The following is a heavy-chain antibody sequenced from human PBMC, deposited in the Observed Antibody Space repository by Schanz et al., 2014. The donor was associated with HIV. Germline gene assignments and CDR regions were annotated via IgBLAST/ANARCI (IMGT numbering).Heavy chain of an antibody. J-gene: IGHJ4*02. CDR3: ARVGAGVTVFFDY. CDR2: ISAYNGHP. D-gene: IGHD3-10*01. CDR1: GYTFTGYY. V-gene: IGHV1-18*04. Sequence: QVQLVQSGAEVKKPGASVKVSCKASGYTFTGYYMNWVRQAPGQGLEWMGWISAYNGHPHYGQKFQGRFTMTSDTSTSTAYMELRNLRSDDTAVFYCARVGAGVTVFFDYWGQGTLVSVSS.